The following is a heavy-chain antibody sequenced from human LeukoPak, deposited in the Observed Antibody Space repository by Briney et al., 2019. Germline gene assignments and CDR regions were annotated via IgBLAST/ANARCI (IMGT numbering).Heavy chain of an antibody. V-gene: IGHV5-51*01. CDR3: ARHLGDPEWLLFLLPNWFDP. CDR2: IYPGDSDT. D-gene: IGHD3-3*01. J-gene: IGHJ5*02. Sequence: GESLKISFKGSGYSFTSYWIGWVRPMPGKGLEWMGIIYPGDSDTRYSPSFQGQVTISADKSISTAYLQWSSLKASDTAMYYCARHLGDPEWLLFLLPNWFDPWGQGTLVTVSS. CDR1: GYSFTSYW.